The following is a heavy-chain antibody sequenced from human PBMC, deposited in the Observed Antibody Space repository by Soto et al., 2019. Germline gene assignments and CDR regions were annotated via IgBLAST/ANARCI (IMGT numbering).Heavy chain of an antibody. CDR1: GGSISNGDYY. CDR3: ARLWSGYLDWFDP. J-gene: IGHJ5*02. V-gene: IGHV4-30-4*01. D-gene: IGHD3-3*01. CDR2: IYYSGTT. Sequence: SETLSLTCTVSGGSISNGDYYWSWIRQPPWKGLEWIGYIYYSGTTYYNPSLKSRVTISVDTSKNQFSLKLSSVTAADTSMYYCARLWSGYLDWFDPWGQGTLVTVSS.